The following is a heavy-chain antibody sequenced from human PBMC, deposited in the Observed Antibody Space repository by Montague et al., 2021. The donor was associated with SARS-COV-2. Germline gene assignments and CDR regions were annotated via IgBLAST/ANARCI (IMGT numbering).Heavy chain of an antibody. J-gene: IGHJ6*02. Sequence: SLRLSCAASGFTFSSYAMSWVRQAPGKGLEWVSAISGSGGSTYYADSXKGRFTISRDNSKNTLYLQMNSLRAEDTAVYYCAKVGSSWYHGYYYGMDVWGQGTTVTVSS. CDR2: ISGSGGST. V-gene: IGHV3-23*01. D-gene: IGHD6-13*01. CDR3: AKVGSSWYHGYYYGMDV. CDR1: GFTFSSYA.